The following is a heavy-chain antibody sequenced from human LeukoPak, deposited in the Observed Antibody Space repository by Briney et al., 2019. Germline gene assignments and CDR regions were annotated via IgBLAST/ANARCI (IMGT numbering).Heavy chain of an antibody. J-gene: IGHJ4*02. Sequence: SETLSLTCTVSGGSISSYYWSWIRQPPGKGLEWIGYIYHSGSTKYNPSLKSRVTISVDTSKNQFSLKMSSVTAADTAVYYCARDHSAQLWLDYWGQGTLVTVSS. V-gene: IGHV4-59*01. D-gene: IGHD5-18*01. CDR2: IYHSGST. CDR3: ARDHSAQLWLDY. CDR1: GGSISSYY.